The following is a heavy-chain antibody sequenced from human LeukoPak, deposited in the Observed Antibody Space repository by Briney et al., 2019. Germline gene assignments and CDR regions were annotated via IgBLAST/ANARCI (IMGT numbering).Heavy chain of an antibody. CDR2: INDSGTI. V-gene: IGHV4-34*01. CDR3: ARRWNYGRNYYFDV. D-gene: IGHD1-7*01. J-gene: IGHJ6*03. Sequence: SETLSLICAIYGGSFSNYYWSWISQSPGKGLEWIGEINDSGTINYDPSLMSRVTISVDKSKNQFSLKLSSVTAADTAVYYCARRWNYGRNYYFDVWGKGATVSVSS. CDR1: GGSFSNYY.